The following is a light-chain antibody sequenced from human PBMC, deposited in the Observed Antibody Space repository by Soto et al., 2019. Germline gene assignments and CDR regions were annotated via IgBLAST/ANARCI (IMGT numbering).Light chain of an antibody. J-gene: IGKJ5*01. Sequence: DIVMTQSPDSLAVSLGERATINCKSSQSVLYSSNSKNYLAWYQQEAGQPPKLLIYWASTRESGVPDRFSGSGSGTDFTLTISSLQAEDVAVYYCQQHYSTPLAFGQGTRLEIK. CDR2: WAS. CDR1: QSVLYSSNSKNY. CDR3: QQHYSTPLA. V-gene: IGKV4-1*01.